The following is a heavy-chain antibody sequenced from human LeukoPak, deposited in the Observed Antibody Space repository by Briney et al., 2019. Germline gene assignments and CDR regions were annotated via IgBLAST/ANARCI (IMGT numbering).Heavy chain of an antibody. D-gene: IGHD2-2*01. J-gene: IGHJ4*02. Sequence: GGSLRLSCAASGFTFSSYGMHWVRQAPGRGLEWVAVISYDGSNKYYADSVKGRFTISRDNSKNTLYLQMNSLRAEDTAVYYCAKDTPGKCSSTSCPDYWGQGTLVTVSS. V-gene: IGHV3-30*18. CDR2: ISYDGSNK. CDR1: GFTFSSYG. CDR3: AKDTPGKCSSTSCPDY.